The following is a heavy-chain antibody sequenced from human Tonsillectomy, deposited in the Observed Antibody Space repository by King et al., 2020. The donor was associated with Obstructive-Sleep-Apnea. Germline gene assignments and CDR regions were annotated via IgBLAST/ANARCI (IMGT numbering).Heavy chain of an antibody. J-gene: IGHJ5*02. Sequence: MQLQESGPGLVKPSETLSLTCTVSGGSISNSSYYWGWIRQPPGKGLEWIGNIYYSGSTYYNPSLKSRVTISVDTSKNQFSLKLSSVTAADTAVYYCARAVWFGELFLGSSLDWFDPWGQGTLVTVSS. D-gene: IGHD3-10*01. CDR1: GGSISNSSYY. V-gene: IGHV4-39*07. CDR2: IYYSGST. CDR3: ARAVWFGELFLGSSLDWFDP.